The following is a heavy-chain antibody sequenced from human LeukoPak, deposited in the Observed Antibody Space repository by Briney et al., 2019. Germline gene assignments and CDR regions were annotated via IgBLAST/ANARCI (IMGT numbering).Heavy chain of an antibody. J-gene: IGHJ5*02. V-gene: IGHV3-74*01. Sequence: GGSLRLSCAASGFTFSSYWMHWVRQAPGKGLVWVSRINSDGSSTSCAGSVKGRFTISRDNAKNTLYLQMNSLRAEDTAVYYCAKLSTAKAAWGQGTLVTVSS. CDR3: AKLSTAKAA. CDR1: GFTFSSYW. D-gene: IGHD5/OR15-5a*01. CDR2: INSDGSST.